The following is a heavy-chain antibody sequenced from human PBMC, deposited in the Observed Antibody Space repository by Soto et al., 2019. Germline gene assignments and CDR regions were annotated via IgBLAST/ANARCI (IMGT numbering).Heavy chain of an antibody. Sequence: QVQLVESGGGVVQPGRSLRLSCAASGFTYSSYAMHWVRQAPGKGLEWVAVISYDGNHKYYADFVKGRFTISRDNSKNTLYLQMNSLRPEDTAVYYCARCIPAVQTDPVDIWGQGTMVTVSS. V-gene: IGHV3-30-3*01. CDR1: GFTYSSYA. J-gene: IGHJ3*02. CDR3: ARCIPAVQTDPVDI. D-gene: IGHD2-2*01. CDR2: ISYDGNHK.